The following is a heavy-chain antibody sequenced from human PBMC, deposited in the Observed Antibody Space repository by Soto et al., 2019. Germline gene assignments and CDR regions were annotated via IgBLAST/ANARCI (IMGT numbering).Heavy chain of an antibody. CDR1: GYTVTGYY. Sequence: GASVKVSCKASGYTVTGYYMHWVRQAPGQGLEWMGWINPNSGGTNYAQKFQGWVTMTRDTSISTAYMELSRLRSDDTAVYYCAREEYSSSSGYYYGMDVWGQGTTVTVSS. V-gene: IGHV1-2*04. CDR3: AREEYSSSSGYYYGMDV. J-gene: IGHJ6*02. D-gene: IGHD6-6*01. CDR2: INPNSGGT.